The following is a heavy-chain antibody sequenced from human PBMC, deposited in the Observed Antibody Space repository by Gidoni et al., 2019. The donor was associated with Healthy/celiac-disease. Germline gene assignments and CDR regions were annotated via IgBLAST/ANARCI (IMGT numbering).Heavy chain of an antibody. D-gene: IGHD1-26*01. Sequence: EVQLVESGGGLVKPGGSLRLSCAASGFTFSNAWMSWVRQAPGKGLEWVGRIKSKTDGGTTDYAAPVKGRFTISRDDSKNTLYLQMNSLKTEDTAVYYCTTDGEWELRPFDDYWGQGTLVTVSS. CDR2: IKSKTDGGTT. V-gene: IGHV3-15*01. CDR3: TTDGEWELRPFDDY. CDR1: GFTFSNAW. J-gene: IGHJ4*02.